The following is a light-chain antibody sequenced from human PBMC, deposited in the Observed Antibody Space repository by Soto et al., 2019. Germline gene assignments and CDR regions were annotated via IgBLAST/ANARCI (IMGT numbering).Light chain of an antibody. V-gene: IGLV1-47*01. CDR1: SSNIGSNY. J-gene: IGLJ1*01. Sequence: QSALTQPPSASGTPGQRVTISCSGSSSNIGSNYVYWYQQLPGTAPKLLIYRNNQRPSGVPDRFSGSKSGTSASLAISGLRSEYEADYYCAAWDDSLSGLYVFGTGTKVTVL. CDR2: RNN. CDR3: AAWDDSLSGLYV.